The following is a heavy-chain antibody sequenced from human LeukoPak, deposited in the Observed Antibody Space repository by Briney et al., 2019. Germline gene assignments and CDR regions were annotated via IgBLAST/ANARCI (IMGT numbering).Heavy chain of an antibody. CDR1: GFAFSSYA. J-gene: IGHJ6*02. CDR2: LSGSGGST. Sequence: GGSLRLSCAASGFAFSSYAMSWVRQAPGKGLEWVSALSGSGGSTYHVGSLKGRFTISRDNSKNTLYLQMNSLRAEDTAIYYCAKDLSYGLDVWGHGTTVTVSS. V-gene: IGHV3-23*01. CDR3: AKDLSYGLDV.